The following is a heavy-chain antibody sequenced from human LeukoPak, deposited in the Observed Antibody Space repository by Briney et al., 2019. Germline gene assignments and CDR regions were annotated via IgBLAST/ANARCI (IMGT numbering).Heavy chain of an antibody. D-gene: IGHD3-22*01. Sequence: GGSLRLSCAASGFTFSSYSMNWVRQAPGKGLEWVSSISSSSSYIYYADSVKGRFTISRDNAKNSLYLQMNSLRAEDTAVYYCARDDNYYDSSGYPHWGQGTLVTVSS. CDR3: ARDDNYYDSSGYPH. V-gene: IGHV3-21*01. CDR1: GFTFSSYS. CDR2: ISSSSSYI. J-gene: IGHJ4*02.